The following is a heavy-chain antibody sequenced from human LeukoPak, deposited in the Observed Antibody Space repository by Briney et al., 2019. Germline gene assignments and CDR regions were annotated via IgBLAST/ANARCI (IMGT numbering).Heavy chain of an antibody. J-gene: IGHJ5*02. Sequence: SVKVSCKASRRTYSSYAISWVRQAPGQGLEWMGGIIPIFGTANSAQKFQGRVTITADESTSTAYMELRSLRSEDTAVYYCARADCSGGSCYRWYNWFDPWGQGTLVTVSS. V-gene: IGHV1-69*13. D-gene: IGHD2-15*01. CDR3: ARADCSGGSCYRWYNWFDP. CDR2: IIPIFGTA. CDR1: RRTYSSYA.